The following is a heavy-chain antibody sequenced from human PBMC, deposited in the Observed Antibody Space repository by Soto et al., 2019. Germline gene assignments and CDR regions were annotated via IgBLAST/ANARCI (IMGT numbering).Heavy chain of an antibody. CDR3: ARSIVVVTALDY. CDR1: GYSFTSYA. V-gene: IGHV1-3*01. D-gene: IGHD2-21*02. Sequence: ASVKVSCKASGYSFTSYAMHWVRQAPGQRLEWMGWINAGNGNTKYSQKFQGRVTITRDTSASTAYMELSSLRSEDTAVYYCARSIVVVTALDYWGQGTLVTVSS. CDR2: INAGNGNT. J-gene: IGHJ4*02.